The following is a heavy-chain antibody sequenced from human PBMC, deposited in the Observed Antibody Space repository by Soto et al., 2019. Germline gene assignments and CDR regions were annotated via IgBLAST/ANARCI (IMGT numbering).Heavy chain of an antibody. J-gene: IGHJ6*02. Sequence: ASVKVSCKASGGTFSSYAISWVRQAPGQGLEWMGGIIPIFGTANYAQKFQSRVTITADESTSTAYMELSSLRSEDTAVYYCAKSDTGYYYYGMDVWGQGTTVTVSS. D-gene: IGHD2-21*01. CDR1: GGTFSSYA. CDR3: AKSDTGYYYYGMDV. V-gene: IGHV1-69*13. CDR2: IIPIFGTA.